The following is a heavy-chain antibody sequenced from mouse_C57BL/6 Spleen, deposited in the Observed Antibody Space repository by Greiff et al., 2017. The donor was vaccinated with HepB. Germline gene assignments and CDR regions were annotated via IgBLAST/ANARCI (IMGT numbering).Heavy chain of an antibody. V-gene: IGHV1-64*01. Sequence: QVQLQQSGAELVKPGASVKLSCKASGYTFTSYWMHWVKQRPGQGLEWIGMIHPNSGSTNYNEKFKSKATLTVDKSSSTAYMQLSSLTSEDSAVYYCARERDYDGYSWFAYWGQGTLVTVSA. J-gene: IGHJ3*01. D-gene: IGHD2-3*01. CDR3: ARERDYDGYSWFAY. CDR2: IHPNSGST. CDR1: GYTFTSYW.